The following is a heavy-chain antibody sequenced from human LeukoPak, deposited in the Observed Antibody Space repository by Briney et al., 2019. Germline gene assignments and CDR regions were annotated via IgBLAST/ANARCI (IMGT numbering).Heavy chain of an antibody. CDR3: ARDQKDYYGSGSYPPYYFDY. CDR2: INPSGGST. D-gene: IGHD3-10*01. J-gene: IGHJ4*02. CDR1: GYTFTSYY. V-gene: IGHV1-46*01. Sequence: GESLKVSCKASGYTFTSYYMHWVRQAPGQGLEWMGIINPSGGSTSYAQKFQGRVTMTRDTSTSTVYMELSSLRSEDTAVYYCARDQKDYYGSGSYPPYYFDYWGQGTLVTVSS.